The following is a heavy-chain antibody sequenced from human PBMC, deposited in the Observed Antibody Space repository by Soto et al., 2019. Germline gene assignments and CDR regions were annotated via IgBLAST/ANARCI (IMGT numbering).Heavy chain of an antibody. J-gene: IGHJ4*02. CDR3: ARTIGAAYYFDF. D-gene: IGHD6-13*01. CDR2: VYTSGST. CDR1: GESMTKYY. V-gene: IGHV4-4*07. Sequence: ETLSLTNNVSGESMTKYYWSWIRQPAGKGLEWIGRVYTSGSTNYNPSLKSRVTMSIDTSNNHFSLSLKSVTAADTAVYYCARTIGAAYYFDFWGQGALVTV.